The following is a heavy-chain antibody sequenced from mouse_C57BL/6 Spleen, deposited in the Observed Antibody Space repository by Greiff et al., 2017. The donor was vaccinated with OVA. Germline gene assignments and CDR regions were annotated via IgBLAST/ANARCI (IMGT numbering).Heavy chain of an antibody. CDR3: ARRDSNYVSYFDY. CDR2: IYPRDGST. CDR1: GYTFTSYD. V-gene: IGHV1-85*01. D-gene: IGHD2-5*01. J-gene: IGHJ2*01. Sequence: QVQLQQSGPELVKPGASVKLSCKASGYTFTSYDINWVKQRPGQGLEWIGWIYPRDGSTKYNEKFKGKATLTVDTSSITAYMELHSLTSEDSAVYFCARRDSNYVSYFDYWGQGTTLTVSS.